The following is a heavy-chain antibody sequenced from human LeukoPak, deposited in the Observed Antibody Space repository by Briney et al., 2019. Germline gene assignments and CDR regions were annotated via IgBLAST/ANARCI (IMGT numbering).Heavy chain of an antibody. D-gene: IGHD1-26*01. CDR2: IIPIFGTA. J-gene: IGHJ5*02. V-gene: IGHV1-69*13. CDR3: ARRREVGATIHWFDP. CDR1: GGTFSSYA. Sequence: SVKVSCKASGGTFSSYAISWVRQAPGQGLEWMGGIIPIFGTANYAQKFQGRVTITADESTSTAYMELSSLRSEDMAVYYCARRREVGATIHWFDPWGQGTLVTVSS.